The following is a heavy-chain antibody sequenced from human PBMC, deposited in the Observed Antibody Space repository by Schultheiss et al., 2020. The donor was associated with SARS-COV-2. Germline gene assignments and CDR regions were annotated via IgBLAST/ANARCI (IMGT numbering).Heavy chain of an antibody. CDR1: GGSISSSSYY. J-gene: IGHJ6*02. CDR3: ARNKPYYYGMDV. V-gene: IGHV4-61*05. CDR2: IYYSGST. D-gene: IGHD2/OR15-2a*01. Sequence: SETLSLTCTVSGGSISSSSYYWGWIRQPPGKGLEWIGYIYYSGSTNYNPSLKSRVTISVDTSKNQFSLKLSSVTAADTAVYYCARNKPYYYGMDVWGQGTTVTVSS.